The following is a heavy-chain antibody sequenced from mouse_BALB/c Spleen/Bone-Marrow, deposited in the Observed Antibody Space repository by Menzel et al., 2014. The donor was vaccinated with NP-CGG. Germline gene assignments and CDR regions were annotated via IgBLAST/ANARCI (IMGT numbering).Heavy chain of an antibody. CDR3: ARDDGNYHCFDY. CDR2: TRDKANGYTT. D-gene: IGHD2-1*01. CDR1: GFTFXDYY. Sequence: EVMLVESGGGLVQPGGSLILSCATSGFTFXDYYMSWVRQPPGRALEWLGFTRDKANGYTTEYSASVKGRFTISRDNSQSIVYLQMNSLRTENSATYYCARDDGNYHCFDYWSQGTTLTFSS. V-gene: IGHV7-3*02. J-gene: IGHJ2*01.